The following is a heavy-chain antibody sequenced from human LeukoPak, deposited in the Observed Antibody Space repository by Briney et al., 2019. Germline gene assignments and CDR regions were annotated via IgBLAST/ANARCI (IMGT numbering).Heavy chain of an antibody. V-gene: IGHV1-18*01. CDR3: ARNPLVPAAIPFYYYYYYMDV. J-gene: IGHJ6*03. D-gene: IGHD2-2*02. CDR1: GYTFTSYG. CDR2: ISAYNGNT. Sequence: ASVKVSCKASGYTFTSYGISWVRQAPGQGLEWMGWISAYNGNTNYAQKLQGRVTMTTDTSTSTAYMELRSLRSDDTAVYYCARNPLVPAAIPFYYYYYYMDVWGKGTTVTVSS.